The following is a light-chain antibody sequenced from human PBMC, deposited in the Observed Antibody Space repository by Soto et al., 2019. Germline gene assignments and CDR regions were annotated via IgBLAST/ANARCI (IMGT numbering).Light chain of an antibody. CDR3: CSYATNSVV. Sequence: QSALTQPASVCGSPGQWITISCTGTRSDFGSYNFVSWYQQHPGKAPKLMIYDGNKRPSGVSNRFFESKSGNRASLTISGLEDEHEADYSCCSYATNSVVFGEGTELTVL. V-gene: IGLV2-23*01. CDR2: DGN. J-gene: IGLJ2*01. CDR1: RSDFGSYNF.